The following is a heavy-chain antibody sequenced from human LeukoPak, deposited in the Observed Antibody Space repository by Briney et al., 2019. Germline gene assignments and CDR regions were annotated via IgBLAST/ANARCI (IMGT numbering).Heavy chain of an antibody. CDR2: INPNSGGT. D-gene: IGHD4-17*01. CDR1: GYTFTGYY. Sequence: GASVKVSCKASGYTFTGYYMHWVRQAPGQGLEWMGWINPNSGGTNYAQKFQGRVTMTRDTSISTAYMELSRLRSDDTAVYYCARAYGDSRHDAFDIWGQGTMVTVSS. CDR3: ARAYGDSRHDAFDI. V-gene: IGHV1-2*02. J-gene: IGHJ3*02.